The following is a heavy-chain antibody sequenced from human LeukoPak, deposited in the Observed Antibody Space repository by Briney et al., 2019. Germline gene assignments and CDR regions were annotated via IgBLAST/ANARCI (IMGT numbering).Heavy chain of an antibody. J-gene: IGHJ4*02. CDR2: IYNSGST. Sequence: SETLSLTCTVSGGSITNYYWSWIRQPPGKGLEWIGYIYNSGSTNYNPSLKSRVTISVDTSKNQFSLKLSSVTAADTAVSYCAEGTGYFDPFDYWGQGTLVTVSS. D-gene: IGHD3-9*01. CDR1: GGSITNYY. CDR3: AEGTGYFDPFDY. V-gene: IGHV4-59*01.